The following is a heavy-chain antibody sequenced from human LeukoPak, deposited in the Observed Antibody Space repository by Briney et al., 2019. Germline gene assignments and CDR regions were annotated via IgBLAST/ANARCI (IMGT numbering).Heavy chain of an antibody. CDR1: GFTLSNYA. D-gene: IGHD4/OR15-4a*01. V-gene: IGHV3-23*01. CDR2: VSGSGGST. J-gene: IGHJ4*02. Sequence: SGGSLRLSCAASGFTLSNYAMSWVRQAPGKGLEWVSAVSGSGGSTHYADSVKGRFTISRDNSKNTLYLQMNSLRVEDTAVYYCAKLKTMVDYYFDFWGLGTLVTVSS. CDR3: AKLKTMVDYYFDF.